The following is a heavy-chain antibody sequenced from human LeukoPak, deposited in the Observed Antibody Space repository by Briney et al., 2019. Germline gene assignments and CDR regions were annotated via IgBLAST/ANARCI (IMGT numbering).Heavy chain of an antibody. Sequence: ASLKGSCTTLRYTFTRNYINSRRQAPGQRVEWTGMIDPRGGGTAYAQKFQDRVTMTSDTSTSTVYMELNSLRSEDTAVYYCARLIGDYYDNSRSSYWHGHLDYWGQGALVTVSS. J-gene: IGHJ4*02. CDR3: ARLIGDYYDNSRSSYWHGHLDY. CDR2: IDPRGGGT. CDR1: RYTFTRNY. V-gene: IGHV1-46*01. D-gene: IGHD3-22*01.